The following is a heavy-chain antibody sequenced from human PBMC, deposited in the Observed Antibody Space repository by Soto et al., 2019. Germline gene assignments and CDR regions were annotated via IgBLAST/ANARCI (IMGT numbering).Heavy chain of an antibody. CDR2: INPANGDT. CDR3: AKSGSLDY. V-gene: IGHV1-3*01. D-gene: IGHD1-26*01. J-gene: IGHJ4*02. CDR1: GYTFISYP. Sequence: VQLVQSGAEVKKPGASVRISCKASGYTFISYPIHWVRQAPGQRLECMGWINPANGDTRYSQKFRGRVTITRDTSATTAYMDLNSLIPDDTAIYYCAKSGSLDYWGQGTPITVSS.